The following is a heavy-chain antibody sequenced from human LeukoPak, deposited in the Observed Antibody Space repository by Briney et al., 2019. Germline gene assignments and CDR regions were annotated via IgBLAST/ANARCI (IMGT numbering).Heavy chain of an antibody. CDR2: IYYSGST. V-gene: IGHV4-61*01. CDR3: GRGYSSIRGWFDP. D-gene: IGHD6-13*01. CDR1: GGSVGSGSYY. Sequence: NPSETLSLTCTVSGGSVGSGSYYWNWIRQPPGKGPEWIGYIYYSGSTNYNPYLNSRVTLSLDTSKNQFSLKLSSVTAPDTAVFYCGRGYSSIRGWFDPWGQGTPVTVSS. J-gene: IGHJ5*02.